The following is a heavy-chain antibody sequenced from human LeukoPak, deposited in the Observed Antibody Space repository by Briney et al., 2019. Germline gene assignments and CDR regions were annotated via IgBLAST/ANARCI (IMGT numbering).Heavy chain of an antibody. CDR3: ARRSPRYSYGRFDY. V-gene: IGHV4-59*12. Sequence: ASETLSLTCTVSGGSISSYYWSWIRQPPGKGLEWIGYIHYSGSTNYNPSLKSRVTISVDTSKNQFSLKLSSVTAADTAVYYCARRSPRYSYGRFDYWGQGTLVTVSS. J-gene: IGHJ4*02. CDR1: GGSISSYY. CDR2: IHYSGST. D-gene: IGHD5-18*01.